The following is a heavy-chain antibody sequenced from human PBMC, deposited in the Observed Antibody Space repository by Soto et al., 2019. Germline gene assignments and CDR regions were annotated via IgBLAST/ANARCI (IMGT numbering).Heavy chain of an antibody. CDR3: TRELWFGEYQTPR. V-gene: IGHV3-15*01. Sequence: PGGSLRLSCAASGFTFSNAWMSWVRQAPGKGLEWVGRIKSKTDGGTTDYAAPVKGRFTISRDDSKNTLYLQMNSLKTEDTAVYYCTRELWFGEYQTPRWGQGTLVTVSS. CDR1: GFTFSNAW. J-gene: IGHJ4*02. D-gene: IGHD3-10*01. CDR2: IKSKTDGGTT.